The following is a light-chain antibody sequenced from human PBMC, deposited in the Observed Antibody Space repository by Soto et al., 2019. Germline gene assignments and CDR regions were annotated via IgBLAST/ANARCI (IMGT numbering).Light chain of an antibody. CDR3: CSFAGSNPFPYV. V-gene: IGLV2-23*02. Sequence: QSVLTQPASVSGSPGQSITISCTGTISDVGSHNLVSWYQQHPDKAPKLIIYEVNERPSGVSSRLSGSKSGNTASLTVSGLQPDDEADYHCCSFAGSNPFPYVFGTGTK. CDR2: EVN. CDR1: ISDVGSHNL. J-gene: IGLJ1*01.